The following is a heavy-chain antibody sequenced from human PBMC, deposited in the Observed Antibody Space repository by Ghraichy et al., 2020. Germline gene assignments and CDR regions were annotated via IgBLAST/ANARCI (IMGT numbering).Heavy chain of an antibody. CDR3: ASVLRYFDPFDP. D-gene: IGHD3-9*01. V-gene: IGHV4-39*01. CDR1: GGSISSTGYY. J-gene: IGHJ5*02. CDR2: LSYSGTT. Sequence: SETLSLTCTVSGGSISSTGYYWGWIRQPPGKGLEWIGSLSYSGTTYYNPSLKSRVTIAVDTSKNQISLKLSSVTAADTAVYYCASVLRYFDPFDPWGQGTLVTVSS.